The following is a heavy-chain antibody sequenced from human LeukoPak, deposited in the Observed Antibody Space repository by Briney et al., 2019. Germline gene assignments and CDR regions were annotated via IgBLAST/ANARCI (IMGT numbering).Heavy chain of an antibody. CDR2: IYYSGST. V-gene: IGHV4-39*07. Sequence: PSETLSLTCTVSGGSISSSSYYWGWIRQPPGKGLEWIGSIYYSGSTYYNPSLKSRVTISVDTSKNQFSLKLSSVTAADTAVYYCARDPLESGSSGWYKEHYWGQGTLVTVSS. D-gene: IGHD6-19*01. J-gene: IGHJ4*02. CDR1: GGSISSSSYY. CDR3: ARDPLESGSSGWYKEHY.